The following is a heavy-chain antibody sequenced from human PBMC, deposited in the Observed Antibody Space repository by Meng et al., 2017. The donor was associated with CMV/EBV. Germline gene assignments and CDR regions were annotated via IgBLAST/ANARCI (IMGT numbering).Heavy chain of an antibody. D-gene: IGHD6-19*01. CDR1: CYTFTCYC. Sequence: SCYTFTCYCISWVRQAPGQGLEWMGWISAYNGNTNYAQKLQGRVTMTTDTSTSTAYMELRSLRSDDTAVYDCARGGGYSSGWHEPRVWGQGTLVTVSS. CDR2: ISAYNGNT. V-gene: IGHV1-18*01. CDR3: ARGGGYSSGWHEPRV. J-gene: IGHJ4*02.